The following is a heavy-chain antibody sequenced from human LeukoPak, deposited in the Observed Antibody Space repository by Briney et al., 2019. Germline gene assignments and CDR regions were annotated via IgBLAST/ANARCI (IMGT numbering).Heavy chain of an antibody. V-gene: IGHV4-39*07. CDR3: ARSFGQWGYYFDY. CDR1: GGSISSSSYY. J-gene: IGHJ4*02. CDR2: IYHSGST. D-gene: IGHD6-19*01. Sequence: SETLSLTCTVSGGSISSSSYYWGWIRQPPGKGLEWIGSIYHSGSTYYNPSLKSRVTISVDTSKNQFSLKLSPVTAADTAVYYCARSFGQWGYYFDYWGQGTLVTVSS.